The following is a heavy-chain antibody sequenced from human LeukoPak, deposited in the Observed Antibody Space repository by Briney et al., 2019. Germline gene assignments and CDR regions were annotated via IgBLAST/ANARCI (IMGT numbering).Heavy chain of an antibody. J-gene: IGHJ6*03. CDR2: MNPSSGNT. Sequence: ASVKVSCKASGYTFTSYDINWVRQATGQGLEWMGWMNPSSGNTGYAQKFQGRVTMTRNTSISTAYMELSSLRSEDTAVYYCARLDDYYYYMDVWGKGTTVTISS. CDR3: ARLDDYYYYMDV. D-gene: IGHD1-1*01. CDR1: GYTFTSYD. V-gene: IGHV1-8*01.